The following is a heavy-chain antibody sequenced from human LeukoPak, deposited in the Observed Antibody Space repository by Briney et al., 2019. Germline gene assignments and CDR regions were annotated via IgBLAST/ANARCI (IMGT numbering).Heavy chain of an antibody. D-gene: IGHD5-12*01. CDR2: IYYSGST. CDR3: ARDYTGGIVATMNSFDY. V-gene: IGHV4-39*07. CDR1: GGSISSSSYY. Sequence: SETLSLTCTVSGGSISSSSYYWGWIRQPPGKGLEWIGSIYYSGSTYYNPSLKSRVTISVDTSKNQFSLKLSSVTAADTAVYYCARDYTGGIVATMNSFDYWGQGTLVTVSS. J-gene: IGHJ4*02.